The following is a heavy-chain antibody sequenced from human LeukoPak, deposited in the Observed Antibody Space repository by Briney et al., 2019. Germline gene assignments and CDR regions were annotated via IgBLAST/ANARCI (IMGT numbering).Heavy chain of an antibody. V-gene: IGHV1-2*02. CDR3: ARDRDIVLIR. CDR2: INPNSGGT. Sequence: ASVKVSCKASGYTFTGYCMHWVRPAPGQGLEWMGWINPNSGGTNYAQKFQGRVTMTRDTSISTAYMELSRLRSDDTAVYYCARDRDIVLIRWGQGTLVTVSS. J-gene: IGHJ4*02. D-gene: IGHD2-8*01. CDR1: GYTFTGYC.